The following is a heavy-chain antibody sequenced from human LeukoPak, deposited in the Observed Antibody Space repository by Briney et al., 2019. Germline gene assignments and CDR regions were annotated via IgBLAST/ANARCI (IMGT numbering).Heavy chain of an antibody. CDR1: GFTFSSYW. CDR2: IKQDGSEK. D-gene: IGHD4-17*01. CDR3: ARGRGTTVTTYYFDY. J-gene: IGHJ4*02. Sequence: GSLRLSCAASGFTFSSYWMSWVRQAPGKGLEWVANIKQDGSEKYYVDSVKGRFTISRDNAKNSLYPQMNSLRAEDTAVYYCARGRGTTVTTYYFDYWGQGTLVTVSS. V-gene: IGHV3-7*01.